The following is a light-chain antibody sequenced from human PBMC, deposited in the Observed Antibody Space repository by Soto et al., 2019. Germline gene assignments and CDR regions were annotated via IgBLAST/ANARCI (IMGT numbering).Light chain of an antibody. CDR1: SSDVAGYNY. V-gene: IGLV2-14*01. J-gene: IGLJ2*01. CDR2: EVT. Sequence: QSVLTQPASVSGSPGQSITISCTGTSSDVAGYNYVSWYQQHPGTAPKLMIYEVTNRPSGVSNRFSGSKSGNTASLTISGLQAEDEADYYCSSYTSSSTVVFGGGTKLTVL. CDR3: SSYTSSSTVV.